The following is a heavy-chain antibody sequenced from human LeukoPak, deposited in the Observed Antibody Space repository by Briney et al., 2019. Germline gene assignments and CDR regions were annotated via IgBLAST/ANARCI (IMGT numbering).Heavy chain of an antibody. D-gene: IGHD2-2*01. CDR3: AKDRSSPAAVSPYGMDV. J-gene: IGHJ6*02. V-gene: IGHV3-23*01. Sequence: GGSLRLSCAASGFTFSSYAMSWVRQAPGKGLEWVSVISGSGGSTYYADSVKGRFSISRDNSKNTLYLQMNSLRAEDTAVYYCAKDRSSPAAVSPYGMDVWGQGTTVTVSS. CDR1: GFTFSSYA. CDR2: ISGSGGST.